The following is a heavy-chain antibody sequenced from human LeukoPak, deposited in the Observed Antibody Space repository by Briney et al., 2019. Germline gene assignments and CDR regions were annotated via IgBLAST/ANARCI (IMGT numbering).Heavy chain of an antibody. Sequence: GGSLRLSCAASGFTFSSYGMHWVRQPPGKGLEWVALISYDGTNKYIVGSVKDRFTISRDNSKNTLYLQMDSLRAEDTAVYYCAKMGFSTYLRGYFDYWGQGALVTVSS. D-gene: IGHD4-11*01. CDR2: ISYDGTNK. CDR1: GFTFSSYG. J-gene: IGHJ4*02. CDR3: AKMGFSTYLRGYFDY. V-gene: IGHV3-30*18.